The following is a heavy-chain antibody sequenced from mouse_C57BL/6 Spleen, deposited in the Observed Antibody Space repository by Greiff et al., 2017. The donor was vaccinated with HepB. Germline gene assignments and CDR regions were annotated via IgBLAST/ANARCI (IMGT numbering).Heavy chain of an antibody. CDR1: GYTFTSYW. V-gene: IGHV1-52*01. D-gene: IGHD2-3*01. J-gene: IGHJ1*03. CDR3: AREGDGYWYFDV. CDR2: IDPSDSET. Sequence: QVQLQQPGAELVRPGSSVKLSCEASGYTFTSYWMHWVKQRPIQGLEWIGNIDPSDSETHYNQKFKDKATLTVDKSSSTAYMQLSSLTSEDSAVYYCAREGDGYWYFDVWGTGTTVTVSS.